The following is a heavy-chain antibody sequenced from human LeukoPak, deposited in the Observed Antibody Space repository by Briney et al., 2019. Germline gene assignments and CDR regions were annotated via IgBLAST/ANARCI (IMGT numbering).Heavy chain of an antibody. CDR3: ARGLNDSWTGENY. V-gene: IGHV4-38-2*02. CDR2: IYHSGST. D-gene: IGHD3-3*01. Sequence: SETLSLTCTVSGYSISSGYYWGWIRQPPGKGLEWIGSIYHSGSTYYNPSLKSRVTISVDTSKNQFSLKLSSVTAADTAVYYCARGLNDSWTGENYWGQGTLVTVSS. J-gene: IGHJ4*02. CDR1: GYSISSGYY.